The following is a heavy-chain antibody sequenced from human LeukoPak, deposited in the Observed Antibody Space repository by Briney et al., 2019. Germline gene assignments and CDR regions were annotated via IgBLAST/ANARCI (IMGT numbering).Heavy chain of an antibody. CDR2: IYYSGST. CDR1: GGSISSYY. Sequence: SETLSLTCTVSGGSISSYYWSWIRQPPGKGLEWIGYIYYSGSTNYNPSLKSRVTISVDTSKNQFSLKLNSVTAADTAVYYCARTHYDFWSGGNWFDPWGQGTLVTVSS. J-gene: IGHJ5*02. D-gene: IGHD3-3*01. V-gene: IGHV4-59*01. CDR3: ARTHYDFWSGGNWFDP.